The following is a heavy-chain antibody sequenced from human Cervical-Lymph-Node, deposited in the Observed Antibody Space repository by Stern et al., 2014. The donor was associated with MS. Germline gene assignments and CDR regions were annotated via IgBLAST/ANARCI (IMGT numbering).Heavy chain of an antibody. J-gene: IGHJ5*02. CDR1: GYTFTRFG. D-gene: IGHD6-19*01. V-gene: IGHV1-18*01. CDR2: LNPYNGNT. CDR3: ARGGLIEVAGPPYNWFDP. Sequence: QVQLVQSGAEAKKPGASVKVSCKASGYTFTRFGIRWVRQAPGQGLEWMGWLNPYNGNTNYIQNIQGRGTMHKDTSRNTTYMELRSLRSDDTALYYCARGGLIEVAGPPYNWFDPWGQGTLVTVSS.